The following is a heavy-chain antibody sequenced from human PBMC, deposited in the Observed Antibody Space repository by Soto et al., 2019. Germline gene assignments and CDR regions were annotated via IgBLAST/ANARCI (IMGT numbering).Heavy chain of an antibody. Sequence: GSRRLSCAASGFTFSRYEMNWVRQAPGKGLEWVSYISSSGSTIYYADSVKGRFTISRDNAKNSLYLQMNSLRAEDTAVHYCARGVAGRVYYYYGLDVCRPGTTVIAS. CDR3: ARGVAGRVYYYYGLDV. CDR1: GFTFSRYE. CDR2: ISSSGSTI. D-gene: IGHD6-19*01. V-gene: IGHV3-48*03. J-gene: IGHJ6*02.